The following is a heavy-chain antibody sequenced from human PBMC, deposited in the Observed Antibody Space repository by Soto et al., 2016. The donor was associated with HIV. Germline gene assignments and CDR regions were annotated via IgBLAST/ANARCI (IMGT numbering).Heavy chain of an antibody. V-gene: IGHV3-11*05. CDR3: ARDRRNIVIAFGYGMDV. CDR2: ISSSGGYT. Sequence: QVQLVESGGGVVKPGGSLRLFCTASGFTFSDYYINWIRQAPGKGLEWVSYISSSGGYTKYADSVKGRFTISRDNAKNSLYLQMNNLRVEDTATYYCARDRRNIVIAFGYGMDVWGQGTDGNRLL. D-gene: IGHD2-2*01. J-gene: IGHJ6*02. CDR1: GFTFSDYY.